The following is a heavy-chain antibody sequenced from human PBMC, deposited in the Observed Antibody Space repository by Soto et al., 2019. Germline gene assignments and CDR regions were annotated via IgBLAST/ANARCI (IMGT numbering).Heavy chain of an antibody. CDR3: EVARRYDILTCYSGVGWFDR. D-gene: IGHD3-9*01. CDR1: GGTFSSYA. V-gene: IGHV1-69*01. Sequence: QVQLVQSGAEVKKPGSSVKVSCRASGGTFSSYAISRVRQAPGQGREWMGGIIPIFGTANYAQKFQGRVTITAVESTSTAYMELSSLRSEDQAVYYCEVARRYDILTCYSGVGWFDRWGQGTLVTVSS. J-gene: IGHJ5*02. CDR2: IIPIFGTA.